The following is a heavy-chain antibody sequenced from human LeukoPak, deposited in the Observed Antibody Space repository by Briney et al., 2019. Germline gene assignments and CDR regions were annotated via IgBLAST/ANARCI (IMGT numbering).Heavy chain of an antibody. CDR3: ARDRAYTYGFAYYFDD. Sequence: PGGSLRLSCAASGFTVSSNYMSWVRQAPGKGLEWVSIIYSGGSTYYADSVKGRSTISRDNSKNTLYLQMNSLRAEDTAVYYCARDRAYTYGFAYYFDDWGQGTLVTVS. D-gene: IGHD5-18*01. CDR2: IYSGGST. J-gene: IGHJ4*02. CDR1: GFTVSSNY. V-gene: IGHV3-66*01.